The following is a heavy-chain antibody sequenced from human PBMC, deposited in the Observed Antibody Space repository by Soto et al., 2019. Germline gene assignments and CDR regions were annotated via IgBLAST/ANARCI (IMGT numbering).Heavy chain of an antibody. CDR3: AKRQVGSGYDYAFDI. J-gene: IGHJ3*02. D-gene: IGHD5-12*01. Sequence: PGGSLRLSCAASGFTFSSYAMSWFRQAPGKGLEWVSAISGSGGSTYYADSVKSRFTITRDNSKNTLYMQMNSLRAEDTAVYYCAKRQVGSGYDYAFDIWGQGTMVTVSS. CDR1: GFTFSSYA. V-gene: IGHV3-23*01. CDR2: ISGSGGST.